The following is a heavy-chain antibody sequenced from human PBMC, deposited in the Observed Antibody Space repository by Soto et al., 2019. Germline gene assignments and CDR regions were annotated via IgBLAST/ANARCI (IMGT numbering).Heavy chain of an antibody. D-gene: IGHD6-19*01. Sequence: SHTNTVSCVSIIGADYCCGWIRQPPGKGLEWIGSIYYSGSTYYNPSLKSRVTISVDTSKNQFSLKLSSVTAADTAVYYCARDIAVAGSEKYYFDYWGQGPMVTVSS. J-gene: IGHJ4*02. CDR1: CVSIIGADYC. CDR3: ARDIAVAGSEKYYFDY. CDR2: IYYSGST. V-gene: IGHV4-39*01.